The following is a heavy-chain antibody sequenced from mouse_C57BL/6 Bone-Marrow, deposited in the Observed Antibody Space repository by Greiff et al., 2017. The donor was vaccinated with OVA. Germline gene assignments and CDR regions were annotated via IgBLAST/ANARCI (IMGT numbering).Heavy chain of an antibody. CDR2: SRNKANDYTT. Sequence: EVKLVESGGGLVQSGRSLRLSCATSGFTFSDFYMEWVRQPPGKGLEWIAASRNKANDYTTEYSASVKGRFIVSRDTSQSILYLQMNALRAEDTAIYYCAREDGYRANDYWGKGTSVTVSS. D-gene: IGHD2-3*01. CDR1: GFTFSDFY. V-gene: IGHV7-1*01. CDR3: AREDGYRANDY. J-gene: IGHJ4*01.